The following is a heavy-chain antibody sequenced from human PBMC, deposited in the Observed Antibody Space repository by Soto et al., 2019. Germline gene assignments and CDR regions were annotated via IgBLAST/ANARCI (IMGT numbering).Heavy chain of an antibody. CDR1: GFTFSNYA. D-gene: IGHD6-19*01. Sequence: PGGSLRLSCAASGFTFSNYAMHWVRQAPGKGLEWVAVISYDGSNKYYADSVKGRFTISRDNSKNTLYLQMNSLRAEDTAVYYCAKSLAVAGTAFDYWGQGTLVTVSS. CDR3: AKSLAVAGTAFDY. V-gene: IGHV3-30*04. CDR2: ISYDGSNK. J-gene: IGHJ4*02.